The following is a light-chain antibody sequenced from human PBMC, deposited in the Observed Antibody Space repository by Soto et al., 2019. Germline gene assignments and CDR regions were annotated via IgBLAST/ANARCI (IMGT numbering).Light chain of an antibody. Sequence: NFMLTQPHSVSESPGKTVTISCTRSSGSIDSNYVQWYQQRPGSSPSIVIYEDDQRPSGVPDRFSGSIDSSSSSASLTISGLKTEDEADYFFQSYNSDTVIFGGGTKLTVL. V-gene: IGLV6-57*01. CDR2: EDD. CDR3: QSYNSDTVI. J-gene: IGLJ2*01. CDR1: SGSIDSNY.